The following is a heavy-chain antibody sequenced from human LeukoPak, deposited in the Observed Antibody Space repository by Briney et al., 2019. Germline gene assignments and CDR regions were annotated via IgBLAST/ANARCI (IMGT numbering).Heavy chain of an antibody. Sequence: SETLSLTCTVSGGSISSYYWSWIRLPAGKGLEWIGRIYTGGSTDYSPSLKSRVTMSVDTSKNQFSLNLSSVTAADTAVYYCARGLVYSNSISSCYYRDVWGKGTTVTVSS. CDR3: ARGLVYSNSISSCYYRDV. CDR2: IYTGGST. CDR1: GGSISSYY. J-gene: IGHJ6*03. V-gene: IGHV4-4*07. D-gene: IGHD2/OR15-2a*01.